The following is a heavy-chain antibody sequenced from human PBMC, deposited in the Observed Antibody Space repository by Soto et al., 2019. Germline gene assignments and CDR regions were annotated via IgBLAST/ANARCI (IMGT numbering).Heavy chain of an antibody. CDR3: ARVAGGYSGYGNFDY. D-gene: IGHD5-12*01. CDR2: INPSGGST. V-gene: IGHV1-46*01. J-gene: IGHJ4*02. Sequence: GASVKVSCKASGYTFTSYYMHWVRQAPGQGLEWMGIINPSGGSTTYAQKFQGRVTMTRDTSKNQFSLKLSSVTAADTAVYYCARVAGGYSGYGNFDYWGQGTLVTVSS. CDR1: GYTFTSYY.